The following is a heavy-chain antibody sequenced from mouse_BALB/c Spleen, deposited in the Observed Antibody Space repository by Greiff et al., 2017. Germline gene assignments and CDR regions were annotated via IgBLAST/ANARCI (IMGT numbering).Heavy chain of an antibody. J-gene: IGHJ4*01. V-gene: IGHV3-2*02. D-gene: IGHD4-1*01. CDR3: ARGLTGTRDYAMDY. CDR2: ISYSGST. Sequence: EVKLQESGPGLVKPSQSLSLTCTVTGYSITSYYAWNWIRQFPGNKLEWMGYISYSGSTSYNPSLKSRISITRDTSKNQFFLQLNSVTTEDTATYYCARGLTGTRDYAMDYWGQGTSVTVSS. CDR1: GYSITSYYA.